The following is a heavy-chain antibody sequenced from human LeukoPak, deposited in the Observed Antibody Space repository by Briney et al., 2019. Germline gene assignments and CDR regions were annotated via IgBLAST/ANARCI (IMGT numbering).Heavy chain of an antibody. CDR2: ISSSSYI. Sequence: PGGSLRLSCAASGFTFSSYSMNWVRQAPGKGLEWVSSISSSSYIYYADSVKGRFTISRDNAKNSLYLQMNSLRAEDTAVYYCARVRSSSIHDAFDIWGQGTMVTVSS. D-gene: IGHD6-6*01. J-gene: IGHJ3*02. CDR1: GFTFSSYS. CDR3: ARVRSSSIHDAFDI. V-gene: IGHV3-21*01.